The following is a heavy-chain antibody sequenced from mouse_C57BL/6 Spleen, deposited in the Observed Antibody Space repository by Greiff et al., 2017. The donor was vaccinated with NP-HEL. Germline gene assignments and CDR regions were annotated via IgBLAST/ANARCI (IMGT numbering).Heavy chain of an antibody. CDR3: ARLRLIDYEDAMDY. CDR1: GYTFTSYW. Sequence: QVQLKQPGAELVMPGASVKLSCKASGYTFTSYWMHWVKQRPGQGLEWIGEIDPSDSYTNYNQKFKGKSTLTVDKSSSTAYMQLSSLTSEDSAVYYCARLRLIDYEDAMDYWGQGTSVTVSS. V-gene: IGHV1-69*01. J-gene: IGHJ4*01. D-gene: IGHD2-4*01. CDR2: IDPSDSYT.